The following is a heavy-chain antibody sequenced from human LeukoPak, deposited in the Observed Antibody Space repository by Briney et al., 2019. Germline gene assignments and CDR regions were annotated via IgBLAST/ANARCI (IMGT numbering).Heavy chain of an antibody. Sequence: PSETLSLTCTVSGGSISSGDYYWSWIRQPPGKGLEWIGYIYYSGSTYYNPSLKSRVTISVDTSKNQFSLKLSSVTAADTAVYYCARVLGVLLWCGELSGWFDPWGQGTLVTVSS. CDR2: IYYSGST. V-gene: IGHV4-30-4*01. D-gene: IGHD3-10*01. CDR1: GGSISSGDYY. J-gene: IGHJ5*02. CDR3: ARVLGVLLWCGELSGWFDP.